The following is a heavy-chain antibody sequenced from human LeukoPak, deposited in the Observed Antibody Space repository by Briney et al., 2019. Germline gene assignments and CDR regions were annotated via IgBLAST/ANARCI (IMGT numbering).Heavy chain of an antibody. J-gene: IGHJ4*02. V-gene: IGHV1-2*04. CDR1: GYTFTGYY. CDR3: ARGAMATRFCYFDY. Sequence: ASVKVSCKASGYTFTGYYMHWVRQAPGQGLEWMGWINPNSGGTNYAQKFQGWVTMTRDTSISTAYMELSRLRSEDTAVYYCARGAMATRFCYFDYWGQGTLVTVSS. CDR2: INPNSGGT. D-gene: IGHD5-24*01.